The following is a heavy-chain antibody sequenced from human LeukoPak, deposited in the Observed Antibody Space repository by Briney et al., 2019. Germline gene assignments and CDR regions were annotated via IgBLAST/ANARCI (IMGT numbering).Heavy chain of an antibody. Sequence: GESLKISCKGSGYSFTSYWIGWVRQMPGKGLEWMGIIYPGDSDTRYSPSFQGQVTISADKSISTAYLQWSSLKASDTAMYYCARPGSGCSSTSCYPGYWGQGTLVTVSS. V-gene: IGHV5-51*01. CDR3: ARPGSGCSSTSCYPGY. D-gene: IGHD2-2*01. J-gene: IGHJ4*02. CDR1: GYSFTSYW. CDR2: IYPGDSDT.